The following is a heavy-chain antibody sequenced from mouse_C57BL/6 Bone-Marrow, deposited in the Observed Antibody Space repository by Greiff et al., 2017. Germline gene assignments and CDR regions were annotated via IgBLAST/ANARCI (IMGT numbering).Heavy chain of an antibody. V-gene: IGHV1-76*01. J-gene: IGHJ4*01. CDR2: IYPGSGNT. CDR1: GYTFTDYY. CDR3: ARRKNHYYAMDY. Sequence: VQLQQSGAELVRPGASVKLSCKASGYTFTDYYINWVKQRPGQGLEWIARIYPGSGNTYYNEKFKGKATLTAEKSSSTAYMQLSSLTSEYSAVYFCARRKNHYYAMDYWGQGTSVTVSS.